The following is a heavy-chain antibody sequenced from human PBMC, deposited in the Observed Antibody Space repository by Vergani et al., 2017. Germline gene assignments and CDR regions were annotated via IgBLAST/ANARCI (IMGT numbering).Heavy chain of an antibody. CDR3: VHSGRSGWYEVPERHYYYYGMYV. CDR2: FYWDDDK. CDR1: VYSLSTSGVG. Sequence: QITLKESVPTLVKPTQTLTLTCTFSVYSLSTSGVGVGWIRQPPGKSLEWLALFYWDDDKRYSPSLKSSLTITKDTSKNQVVLTMTNMDPVDTATYYCVHSGRSGWYEVPERHYYYYGMYVWGQGTTVTVSS. J-gene: IGHJ6*02. V-gene: IGHV2-5*02. D-gene: IGHD6-19*01.